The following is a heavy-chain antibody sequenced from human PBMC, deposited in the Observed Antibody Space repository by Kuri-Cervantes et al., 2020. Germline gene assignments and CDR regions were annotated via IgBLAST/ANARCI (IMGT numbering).Heavy chain of an antibody. CDR3: ARDADYYDSSGLGAFDI. V-gene: IGHV4-4*02. CDR2: IYHSGST. CDR1: GGSISSSNW. J-gene: IGHJ3*02. D-gene: IGHD3-22*01. Sequence: SCAVSGGSISSSNWWSWVRQPPGKGLEWIGEIYHSGSTNYNPSLKSRVTISVDKSKNQFSLKLSSVTAADTAVYYCARDADYYDSSGLGAFDIWGQGTMVTVSS.